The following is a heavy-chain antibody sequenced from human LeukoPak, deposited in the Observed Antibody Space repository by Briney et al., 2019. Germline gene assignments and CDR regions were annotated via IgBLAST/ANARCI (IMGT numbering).Heavy chain of an antibody. Sequence: ASMKVSCKASGYTFTSYGISWVRQAPGQGLEWMGWISAYNGNTNYAQKLQGRVTMTTDTSTSTAYMELRSLRSDDTAVYYCARDAMVRGVTKLTPPDYWGQGTLVTVSS. J-gene: IGHJ4*02. V-gene: IGHV1-18*01. CDR3: ARDAMVRGVTKLTPPDY. CDR1: GYTFTSYG. D-gene: IGHD3-10*01. CDR2: ISAYNGNT.